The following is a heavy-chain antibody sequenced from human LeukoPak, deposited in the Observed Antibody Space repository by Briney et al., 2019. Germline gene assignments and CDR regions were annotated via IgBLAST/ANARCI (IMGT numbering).Heavy chain of an antibody. CDR2: IYYSGST. Sequence: SQTLSLTCTVSGGTISSGGYYWSWLGQHPGKGREWTGYIYYSGSTYYNPSLKSRVTISVDTSKNQFSLKLSSVTAADTAVYYCARENTAMVTVDYWGQGTLVTVSS. CDR1: GGTISSGGYY. J-gene: IGHJ4*02. CDR3: ARENTAMVTVDY. V-gene: IGHV4-31*03. D-gene: IGHD5-18*01.